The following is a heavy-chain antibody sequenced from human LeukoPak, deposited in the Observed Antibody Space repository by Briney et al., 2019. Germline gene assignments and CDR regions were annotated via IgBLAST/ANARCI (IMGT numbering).Heavy chain of an antibody. D-gene: IGHD6-6*01. V-gene: IGHV3-23*01. J-gene: IGHJ5*02. CDR1: GFTFSSYA. CDR3: AKDYSSSLTNWFDP. CDR2: ISGSGGST. Sequence: GGSLRLSCAASGFTFSSYAMSWVRQAPGKGLEWVSAISGSGGSTYYADSVKGRFTISRDNSKNTLYLQMNSLRAEDTAVYCCAKDYSSSLTNWFDPWGQGTLVTVSS.